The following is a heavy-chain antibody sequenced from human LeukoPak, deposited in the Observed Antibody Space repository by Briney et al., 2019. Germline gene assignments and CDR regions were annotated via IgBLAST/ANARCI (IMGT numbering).Heavy chain of an antibody. CDR3: ARDGMTYYDILTGDFDY. Sequence: GGSLRLSCAASGFTFSSYSMNWVRQAPGKGLEWVSSISSSSSYIYYADSVKGRLTISRDNAKNSLYLQMSSLRAEDTAVYYCARDGMTYYDILTGDFDYWGQGTLVTVPS. J-gene: IGHJ4*02. D-gene: IGHD3-9*01. CDR2: ISSSSSYI. V-gene: IGHV3-21*01. CDR1: GFTFSSYS.